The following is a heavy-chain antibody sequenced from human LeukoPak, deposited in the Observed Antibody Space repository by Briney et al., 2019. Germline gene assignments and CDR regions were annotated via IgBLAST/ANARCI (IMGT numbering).Heavy chain of an antibody. Sequence: SQTLSLTCTVSGGSISSGNYYWNWIRQPPGTGLECLGYIHYSGSTYYNPSLKSRVTISVDTSKNQFSLKLSSVTAADTAVYYCVRGRGTAVTTGNWFDPWGQGTLVTVSS. V-gene: IGHV4-30-4*01. D-gene: IGHD4-17*01. CDR2: IHYSGST. CDR3: VRGRGTAVTTGNWFDP. J-gene: IGHJ5*02. CDR1: GGSISSGNYY.